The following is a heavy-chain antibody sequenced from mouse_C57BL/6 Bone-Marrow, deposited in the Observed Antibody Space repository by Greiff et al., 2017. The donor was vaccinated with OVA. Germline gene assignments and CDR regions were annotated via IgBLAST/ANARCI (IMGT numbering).Heavy chain of an antibody. CDR3: ARDPITTVVAPGFAY. CDR1: GYSITSGYY. V-gene: IGHV3-6*01. D-gene: IGHD1-1*01. Sequence: VQLQESGPGLVKPSQSLSLTCSVTGYSITSGYYWNWIRQFPGNKLEWMGYISYDGSNNYNPSLKNRISITRDTSKNQFFLKLNSVTTEDTATYYCARDPITTVVAPGFAYWGQGTLVTVSA. J-gene: IGHJ3*01. CDR2: ISYDGSN.